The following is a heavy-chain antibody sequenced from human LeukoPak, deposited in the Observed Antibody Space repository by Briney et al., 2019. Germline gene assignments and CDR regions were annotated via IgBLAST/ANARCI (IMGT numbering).Heavy chain of an antibody. CDR1: GFTVSSNY. D-gene: IGHD6-13*01. CDR3: ARRAIAEGFDY. CDR2: NSGSGGST. J-gene: IGHJ4*02. Sequence: GGSLRLSCAASGFTVSSNYMSWVRQAPGKGLEWVSYNSGSGGSTNYADSVKGRFTISRDNAKNSLYLQMNSLRVEDTALYYCARRAIAEGFDYWGQGTLVTVSS. V-gene: IGHV3-11*06.